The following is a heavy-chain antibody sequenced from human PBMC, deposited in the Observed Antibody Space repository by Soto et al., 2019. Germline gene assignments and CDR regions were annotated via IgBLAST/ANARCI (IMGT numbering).Heavy chain of an antibody. CDR2: LRYTGST. J-gene: IGHJ4*02. CDR1: GVSVSSHY. D-gene: IGHD6-13*01. V-gene: IGHV4-59*02. Sequence: QVQLQESGPGLVKPSETLSLICTVSGVSVSSHYWSWIRQPPGKGLEWIGCLRYTGSTSYHPSLQSRVTTSIDTSKNQFSLKLSSVTAADTAVYYCARGGASSLPFDYWGQGALVTVSS. CDR3: ARGGASSLPFDY.